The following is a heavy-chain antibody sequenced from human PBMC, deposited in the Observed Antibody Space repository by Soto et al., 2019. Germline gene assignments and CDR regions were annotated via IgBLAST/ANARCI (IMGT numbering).Heavy chain of an antibody. CDR2: ISAYNGNT. J-gene: IGHJ6*02. V-gene: IGHV1-18*04. D-gene: IGHD6-6*01. CDR1: GYTFTSYG. Sequence: GASVKVSCKASGYTFTSYGISWVRQAPGQGLEWMGWISAYNGNTNYAQKLQGRVTMTTDTSTSTAYMELRSLRSDDTAAYYCARDQSIAAPEDMDVWGQGTTVTVSS. CDR3: ARDQSIAAPEDMDV.